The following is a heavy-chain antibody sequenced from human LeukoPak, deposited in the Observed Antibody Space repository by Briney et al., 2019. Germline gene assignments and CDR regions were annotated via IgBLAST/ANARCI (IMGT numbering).Heavy chain of an antibody. V-gene: IGHV1-2*02. CDR2: INPSIGST. Sequence: GASVKVSCKASGYTFTGYYIHWARQAPGQGLEWMGWINPSIGSTIYAQKFQGRVTMTRHTSIKTAFMELRRLTSGDTALYYCARSPDYSRFDSWGQGTLVTVSS. J-gene: IGHJ4*02. D-gene: IGHD4-11*01. CDR3: ARSPDYSRFDS. CDR1: GYTFTGYY.